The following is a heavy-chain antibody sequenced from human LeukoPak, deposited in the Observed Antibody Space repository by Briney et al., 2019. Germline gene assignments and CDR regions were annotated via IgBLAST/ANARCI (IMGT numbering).Heavy chain of an antibody. V-gene: IGHV3-74*01. CDR3: ATADGSGY. CDR2: INSDGSFT. J-gene: IGHJ4*02. Sequence: AGGSLRPSCAASGFTFSSYWMHWVRQAPGKGLVWVSRINSDGSFTNYADSVKGRFTISRDNAKNTLYLQMSSLRAEDTAVYYCATADGSGYWGQGTLVTVSS. CDR1: GFTFSSYW. D-gene: IGHD3-10*01.